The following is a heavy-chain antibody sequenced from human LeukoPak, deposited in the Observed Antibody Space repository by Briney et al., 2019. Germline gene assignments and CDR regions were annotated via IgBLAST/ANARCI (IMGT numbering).Heavy chain of an antibody. V-gene: IGHV4-34*01. CDR2: INHSGST. D-gene: IGHD5-12*01. CDR3: ARALRGGYNYYAY. J-gene: IGHJ4*02. Sequence: SETLSLTCAVYGGSFSGFYWSWIRQPPGKGLEWIGEINHSGSTNYNPSLKSRVTISVDTSKNQFSLKLSSVTAADTAVYYCARALRGGYNYYAYWGQGTLVTVSS. CDR1: GGSFSGFY.